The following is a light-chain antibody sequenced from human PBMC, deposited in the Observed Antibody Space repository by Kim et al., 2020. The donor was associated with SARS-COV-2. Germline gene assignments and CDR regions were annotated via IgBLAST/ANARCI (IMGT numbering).Light chain of an antibody. CDR1: SSDVGGYNY. CDR3: SSYTSSNNLGV. V-gene: IGLV2-14*03. Sequence: SVSIPCTGTSSDVGGYNYVSWYQQHPGRVPKLMIYDVSNRPSAVPNRVSGSNSDNAASLTVSGLQAEDMADYYCSSYTSSNNLGVFGSGTKVTVL. J-gene: IGLJ1*01. CDR2: DVS.